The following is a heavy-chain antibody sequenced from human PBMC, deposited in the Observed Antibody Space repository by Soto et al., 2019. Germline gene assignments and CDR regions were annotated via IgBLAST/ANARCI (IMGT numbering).Heavy chain of an antibody. V-gene: IGHV4-59*01. CDR1: GGSISSYY. J-gene: IGHJ6*02. D-gene: IGHD3-3*01. CDR3: ARAAPGYYDFWSGQFVPAYPYYSGMDV. CDR2: IYYSGST. Sequence: SETLSLTCTVSGGSISSYYWSWIRQPPGKGLEWIGYIYYSGSTNYNPSLKSRVTISVDTSKNQFSLKLSSVTAADTAVYYCARAAPGYYDFWSGQFVPAYPYYSGMDVWGQGTTVTV.